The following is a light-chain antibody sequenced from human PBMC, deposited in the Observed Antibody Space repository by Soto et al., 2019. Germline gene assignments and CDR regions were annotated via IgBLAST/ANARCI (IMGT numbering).Light chain of an antibody. CDR3: QPANSFPLT. CDR1: QGISSW. CDR2: ATS. Sequence: DLQMTQSPSSVSASVGDRVTITCRTSQGISSWLAWYQQKPGKAPKLLIYATSSLQIGVPSRFIGSGSGTNFTLLISSLQPEDFATYYCQPANSFPLTFGEGTKVEIK. J-gene: IGKJ4*01. V-gene: IGKV1-12*01.